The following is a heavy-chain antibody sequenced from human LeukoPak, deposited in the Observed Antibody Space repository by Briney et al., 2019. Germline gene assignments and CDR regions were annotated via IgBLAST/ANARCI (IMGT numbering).Heavy chain of an antibody. CDR2: ISAYNGNT. CDR3: ARDYRPSYDFWSGYYAHYFAIRFDP. Sequence: AASVKVSCKASGYTFTSYGISWVRQAPGQGLEWMGWISAYNGNTNYAQKLQGRVTMTTDTSTSTAYMELRSLRSDDTAVYYCARDYRPSYDFWSGYYAHYFAIRFDPWGQGTLVTVSS. J-gene: IGHJ5*02. V-gene: IGHV1-18*01. D-gene: IGHD3-3*01. CDR1: GYTFTSYG.